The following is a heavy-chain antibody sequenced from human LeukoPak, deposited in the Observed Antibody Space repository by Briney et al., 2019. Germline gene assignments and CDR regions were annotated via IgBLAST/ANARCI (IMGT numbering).Heavy chain of an antibody. CDR1: GLTFSSHG. D-gene: IGHD3-16*01. Sequence: GGSLRLSCAASGLTFSSHGMNWVRQAPGKGLEWISYITTSGATYYADSVKGRFTISRDNAKSSLYLVMNSLRAEDTAAYYCTRWRGTLQSLDYWGQGTLVTVSS. CDR2: ITTSGAT. J-gene: IGHJ4*02. CDR3: TRWRGTLQSLDY. V-gene: IGHV3-48*01.